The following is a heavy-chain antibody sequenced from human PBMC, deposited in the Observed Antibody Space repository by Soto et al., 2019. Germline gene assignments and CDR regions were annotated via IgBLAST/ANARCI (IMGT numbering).Heavy chain of an antibody. Sequence: SGNVSCKASGGNFSSYPISWVRQDHGQGLEWMGRIIPILGIANYAQKFQGRVTITADKSTSTAYMELSSLRSEDTAVYYCAREVGSGTTGLGEYYYYYYMDVWGKGPTVTVSS. CDR1: GGNFSSYP. V-gene: IGHV1-69*04. CDR2: IIPILGIA. D-gene: IGHD1-1*01. CDR3: AREVGSGTTGLGEYYYYYYMDV. J-gene: IGHJ6*03.